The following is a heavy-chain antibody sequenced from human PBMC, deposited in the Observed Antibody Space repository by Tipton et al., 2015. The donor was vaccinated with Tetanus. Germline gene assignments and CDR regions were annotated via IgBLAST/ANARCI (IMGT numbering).Heavy chain of an antibody. CDR2: IYYRGDT. CDR3: ARRGGDFLTGYYDS. Sequence: GLVKPSETLSLTCTVTGDSISSSRFYWGWVRLAPGKGPEWIGSIYYRGDTYHSPSLKSRVTMSVDTSKNQFSVTLSSVTAADTAVYYCARRGGDFLTGYYDSWGQGTLVTVSS. D-gene: IGHD3-9*01. J-gene: IGHJ4*02. V-gene: IGHV4-39*01. CDR1: GDSISSSRFY.